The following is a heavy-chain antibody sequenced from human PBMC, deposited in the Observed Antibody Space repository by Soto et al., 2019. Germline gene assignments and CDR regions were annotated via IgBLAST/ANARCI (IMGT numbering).Heavy chain of an antibody. CDR1: GFTFSSYE. Sequence: PEGSLRLSCAASGFTFSSYEMNWVRQAPGKGLEWVSYISTSGDTKYYADSVKGRFTISRDNAKNSLYLQMNSLRAEDTAVYYCARDGYSYGSPFDYWGQGTLVTVSS. J-gene: IGHJ4*02. CDR3: ARDGYSYGSPFDY. V-gene: IGHV3-48*03. D-gene: IGHD5-18*01. CDR2: ISTSGDTK.